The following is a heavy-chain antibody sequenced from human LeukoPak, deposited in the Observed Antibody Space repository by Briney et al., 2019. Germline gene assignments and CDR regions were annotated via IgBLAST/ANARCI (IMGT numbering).Heavy chain of an antibody. J-gene: IGHJ4*02. V-gene: IGHV3-23*01. Sequence: GGSLRLSCGASGFTFSSHAMSWVRQAPGKGLEWVSGISGSSGSTYYADSVKGRFTISRDNSKNTLFLQMESLRAEDTAVYYCSKSIRAAAGTRGNYFDYWGQGTLVTVSS. CDR3: SKSIRAAAGTRGNYFDY. D-gene: IGHD6-13*01. CDR1: GFTFSSHA. CDR2: ISGSSGST.